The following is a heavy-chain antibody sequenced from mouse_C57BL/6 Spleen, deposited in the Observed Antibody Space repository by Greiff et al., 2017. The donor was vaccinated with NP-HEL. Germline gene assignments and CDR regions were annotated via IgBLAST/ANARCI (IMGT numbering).Heavy chain of an antibody. CDR2: IYPGDGDT. V-gene: IGHV1-82*01. Sequence: QVQLQQSGPELVKPGASVKISCKASGYAFSSSWMNWVKQRPGKGLEWIGRIYPGDGDTNYNGKFKGKATLTADKSSSTAYMQLSSLTSEDSAVYYCARGNYERRYYFDYWGQGTTLTVSS. CDR3: ARGNYERRYYFDY. CDR1: GYAFSSSW. J-gene: IGHJ2*01. D-gene: IGHD1-1*01.